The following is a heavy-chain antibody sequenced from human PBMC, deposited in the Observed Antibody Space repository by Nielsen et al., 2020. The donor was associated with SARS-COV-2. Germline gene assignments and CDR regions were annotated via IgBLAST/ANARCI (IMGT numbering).Heavy chain of an antibody. CDR2: INEDGSVV. V-gene: IGHV3-7*05. D-gene: IGHD4-11*01. J-gene: IGHJ4*02. CDR3: AGAAAYSQFDY. CDR1: GLIFSSSW. Sequence: GESLKISCAASGLIFSSSWMVWVRQAPGKGLEWVANINEDGSVVNYVDSVKGRFTISRDNAGKSLYLQMNSLRAEDTAVYYCAGAAAYSQFDYWGQGTLVTVSS.